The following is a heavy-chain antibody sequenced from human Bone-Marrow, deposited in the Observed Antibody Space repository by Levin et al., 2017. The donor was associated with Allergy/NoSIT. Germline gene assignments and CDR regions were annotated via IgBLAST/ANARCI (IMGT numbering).Heavy chain of an antibody. V-gene: IGHV3-30*18. D-gene: IGHD3-3*01. CDR3: AKDTNMDV. CDR1: GFTFSSYG. J-gene: IGHJ6*02. CDR2: ISYDGSNK. Sequence: SGGSLRLSCAASGFTFSSYGMHWVRQAPGKGLEWVAVISYDGSNKYYADSVKGRFTISRDNSKNTLYLQMNSLRAEDTAVYYCAKDTNMDVWGQGTTVTVSS.